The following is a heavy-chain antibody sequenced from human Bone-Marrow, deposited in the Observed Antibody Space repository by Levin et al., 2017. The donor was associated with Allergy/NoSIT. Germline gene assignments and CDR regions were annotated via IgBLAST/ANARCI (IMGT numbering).Heavy chain of an antibody. CDR3: ARALFQTSQYSNGA. Sequence: GGSLRLSCAASGFTFSTYWMHWVRQAPGKGLVWVSRINNDGSNTNYADSVKGRFTISRDSAKSTLYLQMSSLRAEDTAVYYCARALFQTSQYSNGAWGQGTLVTVSS. CDR1: GFTFSTYW. J-gene: IGHJ5*02. V-gene: IGHV3-74*01. D-gene: IGHD2-21*01. CDR2: INNDGSNT.